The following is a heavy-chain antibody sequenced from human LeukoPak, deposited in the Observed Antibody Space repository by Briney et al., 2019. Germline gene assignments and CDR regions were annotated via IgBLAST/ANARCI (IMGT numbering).Heavy chain of an antibody. V-gene: IGHV4-39*07. J-gene: IGHJ4*02. CDR1: GGSISSSSYY. CDR3: ARGPSYYDRSGYYYGFDY. CDR2: IYYSGST. Sequence: SETLSLTCTVSGGSISSSSYYWSWIRQPPGKGLEWIVSIYYSGSTYYNPSLKSRVTVSVDTSKNQFSLKLSSVTAADTAVYYCARGPSYYDRSGYYYGFDYWGQGTLVTVSS. D-gene: IGHD3-22*01.